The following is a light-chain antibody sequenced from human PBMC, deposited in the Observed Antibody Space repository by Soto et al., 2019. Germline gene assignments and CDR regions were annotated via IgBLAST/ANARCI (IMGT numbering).Light chain of an antibody. Sequence: QSALTQPASVSGSPGQSITISCTGTSSDVGSYNYVSWYQQHPGKAPKLMIYGVSNRPSGVSNRFSGSKSGNTASLTISGLQAEDEANYYCSSYTSSSNRVFGGGTELTVL. CDR2: GVS. CDR1: SSDVGSYNY. J-gene: IGLJ3*02. CDR3: SSYTSSSNRV. V-gene: IGLV2-14*01.